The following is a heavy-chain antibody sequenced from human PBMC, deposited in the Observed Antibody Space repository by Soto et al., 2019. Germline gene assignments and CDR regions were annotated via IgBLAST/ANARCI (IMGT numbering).Heavy chain of an antibody. D-gene: IGHD6-6*01. V-gene: IGHV4-31*03. Sequence: PSETLSLTCTVSGGSITTGGYYWSWIRQLPGKGLEWIGHRYYSESTYYNPSLKSRVSISLDTSKNQFSLKLSFVTAADTAVYYCARDRVAARSDGMDVWGQGTTVTVSS. CDR3: ARDRVAARSDGMDV. CDR2: RYYSEST. CDR1: GGSITTGGYY. J-gene: IGHJ6*02.